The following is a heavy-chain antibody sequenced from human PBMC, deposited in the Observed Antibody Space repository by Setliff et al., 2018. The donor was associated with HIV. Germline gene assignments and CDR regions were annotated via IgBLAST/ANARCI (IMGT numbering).Heavy chain of an antibody. CDR1: GGTFSSHA. Sequence: VASVKVSCKASGGTFSSHAISWVRQAPGQGLEWMGGIIPIFGTANYAQKFQGRVTITADESTSTVYMELSSLRSEDTAVYYCARCGAGEWHLYMDVWGKGTAVTVSS. CDR3: ARCGAGEWHLYMDV. CDR2: IIPIFGTA. V-gene: IGHV1-69*13. D-gene: IGHD3-16*01. J-gene: IGHJ6*03.